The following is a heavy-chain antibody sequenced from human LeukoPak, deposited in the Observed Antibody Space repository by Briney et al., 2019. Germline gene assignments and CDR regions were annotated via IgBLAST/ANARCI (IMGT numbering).Heavy chain of an antibody. Sequence: PSETLSLTCTVSGGSISSYYWSWIRPPPGKGLEWIGYIYYSGSTNYNPSLKSRVTISVDTSKNQFSLKLSSVTAADTAVYYCARGVTTVSYYYMDVWGKGTTVTVSS. D-gene: IGHD4-11*01. CDR1: GGSISSYY. V-gene: IGHV4-59*01. J-gene: IGHJ6*03. CDR2: IYYSGST. CDR3: ARGVTTVSYYYMDV.